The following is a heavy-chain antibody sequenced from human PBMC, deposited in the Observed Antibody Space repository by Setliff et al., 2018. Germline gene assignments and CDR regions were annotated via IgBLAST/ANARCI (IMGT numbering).Heavy chain of an antibody. Sequence: SETLSLTCTVSGVSISANHYWGWIRQPPGKGLEWIGRISYGGNTYYNPSLNIRVTISADTSKNQFSVRLNSVTAADTAVYYCAKDTHYYASSGYYCFDYWGQGTLVTVSS. CDR1: GVSISANHY. D-gene: IGHD3-22*01. J-gene: IGHJ4*02. CDR3: AKDTHYYASSGYYCFDY. V-gene: IGHV4-39*01. CDR2: ISYGGNT.